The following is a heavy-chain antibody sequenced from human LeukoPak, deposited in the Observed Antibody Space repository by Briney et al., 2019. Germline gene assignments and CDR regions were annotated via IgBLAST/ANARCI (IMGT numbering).Heavy chain of an antibody. J-gene: IGHJ1*01. CDR1: GGSFSGYY. CDR2: INHSGST. CDR3: ARESMIAGSQH. V-gene: IGHV4-34*01. Sequence: SETLSLTCAVYGGSFSGYYWSWIRQPPGKGLEWIGEINHSGSTNYNPSLKSRVTISVDTSKNQFSLKLSSVTAADTAVYYCARESMIAGSQHWGQGTLVTVSS. D-gene: IGHD3-22*01.